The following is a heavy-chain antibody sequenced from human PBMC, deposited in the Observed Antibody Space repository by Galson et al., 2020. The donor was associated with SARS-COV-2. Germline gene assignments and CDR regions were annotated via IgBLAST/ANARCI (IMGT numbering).Heavy chain of an antibody. Sequence: ASETLSLTCTVSGSSINRGHYWGCIRQSPGKGLEWIASIYNSGSTYYNPSLKSRVTMSVDTSKDQFSLKLSSVTAADTGVYYCVSEGWEPNHYYFDYWGQGIQITVSS. CDR1: GSSINRGHY. CDR2: IYNSGST. V-gene: IGHV4-38-2*02. J-gene: IGHJ4*02. D-gene: IGHD1-1*01. CDR3: VSEGWEPNHYYFDY.